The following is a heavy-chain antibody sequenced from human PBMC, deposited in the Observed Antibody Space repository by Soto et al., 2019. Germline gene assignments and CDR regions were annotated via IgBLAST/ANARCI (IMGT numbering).Heavy chain of an antibody. CDR3: ASAPREEYYDFWSGPRFYGMDV. CDR1: GCSISSYY. D-gene: IGHD3-3*01. V-gene: IGHV4-59*01. CDR2: IYYSGST. J-gene: IGHJ6*02. Sequence: PSETLSLTCTVSGCSISSYYWSWIRQPPGKGLEWIGYIYYSGSTNYNPSLKSRVTISVDTSKNQFSLKLSSVTAADTAVYYCASAPREEYYDFWSGPRFYGMDVWGQGTTVTVSS.